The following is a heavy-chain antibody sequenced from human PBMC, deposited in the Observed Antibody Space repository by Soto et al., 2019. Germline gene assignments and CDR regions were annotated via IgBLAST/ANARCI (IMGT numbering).Heavy chain of an antibody. D-gene: IGHD3-22*01. CDR3: ARAFDDSSGYYGGLGY. CDR2: IYYSGST. CDR1: GGSISSGDYY. V-gene: IGHV4-30-4*01. Sequence: QVQLQESGPGLVKPSQTLSLTCTVSGGSISSGDYYWSWIRQPPGKGLEWIGYIYYSGSTYYNPSLKNRLTISVDTPKNQLSLKLSSVTAADTAVYYCARAFDDSSGYYGGLGYWGQGTLVTVSS. J-gene: IGHJ4*02.